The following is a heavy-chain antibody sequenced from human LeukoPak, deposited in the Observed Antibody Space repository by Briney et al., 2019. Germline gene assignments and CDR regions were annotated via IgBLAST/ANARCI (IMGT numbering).Heavy chain of an antibody. V-gene: IGHV4-34*01. Sequence: SETLSLTCAVYGGSFSGYYWSWIRQPPGKGLEWIGEINHSGSTNYNPSLKSRVTISVDTSKHQFSLKLSSVTAADTAVYYCARGSSRPDYWGLGTLVTVSS. CDR1: GGSFSGYY. J-gene: IGHJ4*02. CDR3: ARGSSRPDY. CDR2: INHSGST.